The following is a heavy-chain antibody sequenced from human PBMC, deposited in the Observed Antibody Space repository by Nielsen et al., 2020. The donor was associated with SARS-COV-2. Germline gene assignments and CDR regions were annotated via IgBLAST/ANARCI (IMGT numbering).Heavy chain of an antibody. D-gene: IGHD6-13*01. J-gene: IGHJ6*02. CDR2: ISSSSSYI. V-gene: IGHV3-21*01. CDR1: GFTFDDYA. CDR3: ARGGSIAAGSEQYYYYYYGMDV. Sequence: GGSLRLSCAASGFTFDDYAMHWVRQAPGKGLEWVSSISSSSSYIYYADSVKGRFTISRDNAKNSLYLQMNSLRAEDTAVYYCARGGSIAAGSEQYYYYYYGMDVWGQGTTVTVSS.